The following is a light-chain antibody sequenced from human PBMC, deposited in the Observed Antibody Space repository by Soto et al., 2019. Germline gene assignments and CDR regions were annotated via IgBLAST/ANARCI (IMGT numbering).Light chain of an antibody. CDR2: DVS. Sequence: QSALTRPPSASGSPGQSVTISCTGTSSDVGGYNYVSWYQQHPGKAPKVMIYDVSKRPSGVPDRFSGSKSANTASLTVSGLQADDEADYYCSSYAGSSTHVLFGGGTKLTVL. CDR1: SSDVGGYNY. V-gene: IGLV2-8*01. CDR3: SSYAGSSTHVL. J-gene: IGLJ2*01.